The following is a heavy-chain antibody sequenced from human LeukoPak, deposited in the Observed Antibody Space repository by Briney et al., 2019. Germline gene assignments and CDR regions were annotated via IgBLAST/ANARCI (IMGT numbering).Heavy chain of an antibody. CDR2: IKQDGSEK. CDR3: AREAGCTVTTWEPFDY. D-gene: IGHD4-17*01. J-gene: IGHJ4*02. V-gene: IGHV3-7*03. CDR1: GFTFSSYW. Sequence: QAGGSLRLSCAASGFTFSSYWMSWVRQAPGKGLEWVANIKQDGSEKYYVDSVKGRFTISRDNAKNSLYLQMNSLRAEDTAVYYCAREAGCTVTTWEPFDYWGQGTLVTVSS.